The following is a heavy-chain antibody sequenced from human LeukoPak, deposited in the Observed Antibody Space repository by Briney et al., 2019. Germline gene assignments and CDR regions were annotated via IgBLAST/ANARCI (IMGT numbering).Heavy chain of an antibody. D-gene: IGHD3-22*01. CDR3: AKEPHYYYDSSGYYYGTFFDY. V-gene: IGHV3-23*01. Sequence: GGSLRLSCAASGFTFRSYVMSWVRLAPGKGLEWVSGLNTDGAWIYYADSVKGRFTISRDNSKNTLYLQMNSLRAEDTAVYYCAKEPHYYYDSSGYYYGTFFDYWGQGTLVTVSS. CDR1: GFTFRSYV. CDR2: LNTDGAWI. J-gene: IGHJ4*02.